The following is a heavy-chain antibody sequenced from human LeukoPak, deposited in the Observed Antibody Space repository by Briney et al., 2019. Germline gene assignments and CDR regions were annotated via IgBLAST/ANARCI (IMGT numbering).Heavy chain of an antibody. CDR3: AKDSAGVAGSNYYYGMDV. V-gene: IGHV3-43D*04. CDR2: ISWDGGST. J-gene: IGHJ6*04. D-gene: IGHD6-19*01. Sequence: GGSLRLSCAASGFTFDDYAMHWVRQAPGKGLEWVSLISWDGGSTYYADSVKGRFTISRDNSKNSLYLQMNSLRAEDTALYYCAKDSAGVAGSNYYYGMDVWGKGTTVTVSS. CDR1: GFTFDDYA.